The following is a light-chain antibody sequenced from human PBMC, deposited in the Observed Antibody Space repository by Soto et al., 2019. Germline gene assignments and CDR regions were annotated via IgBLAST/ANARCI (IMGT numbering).Light chain of an antibody. J-gene: IGLJ1*01. V-gene: IGLV3-25*02. Sequence: SYELPQPPSVSVSPGQTARITCSGDELSKQYSFWYQQKPGQAPVLVIYKDTERASGIPERFSGSSSGTTVTLTISGVRAEDEATYYCQSSDDTGDYYLFGTGTKVTVL. CDR2: KDT. CDR3: QSSDDTGDYYL. CDR1: ELSKQY.